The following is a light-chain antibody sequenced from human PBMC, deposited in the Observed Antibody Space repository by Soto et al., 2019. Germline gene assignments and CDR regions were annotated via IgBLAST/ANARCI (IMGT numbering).Light chain of an antibody. J-gene: IGKJ5*01. CDR2: DAS. CDR3: QQRSNWPPIT. CDR1: QSVSSN. V-gene: IGKV3-11*01. Sequence: EIVLTQSPATLSLSPGERATLACRASQSVSSNLAWYQQKPGQAPRLLIYDASNRATGIPARFSGSGSGTDFTLTIDNLEPEDFAIYYCQQRSNWPPITFGQGTRLEIK.